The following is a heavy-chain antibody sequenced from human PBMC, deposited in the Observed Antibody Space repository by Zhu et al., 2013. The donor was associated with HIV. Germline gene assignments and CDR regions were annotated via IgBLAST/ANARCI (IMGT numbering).Heavy chain of an antibody. Sequence: QVQLVQSGAEVRKPGASVTFSCKASGSTFTGYSIHWVRQAPGQGLQWMGWINPNSGGTNYAQKFQGRVTMTRDTSISTAYMELSRLRSDDTAVYYCARGRRFCSGGSCYSGWFDPWGQGTLVTVSS. J-gene: IGHJ5*02. CDR3: ARGRRFCSGGSCYSGWFDP. V-gene: IGHV1-2*02. CDR1: GSTFTGYS. CDR2: INPNSGGT. D-gene: IGHD2-15*01.